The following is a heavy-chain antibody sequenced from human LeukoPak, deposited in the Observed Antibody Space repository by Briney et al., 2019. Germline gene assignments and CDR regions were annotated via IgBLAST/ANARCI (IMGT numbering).Heavy chain of an antibody. D-gene: IGHD5-12*01. CDR2: VRYDGSNK. V-gene: IGHV3-30*02. J-gene: IGHJ4*02. CDR1: GLSFSSYV. CDR3: AKYSSGYDSFLYTGKDFDY. Sequence: GGSLRLSCAASGLSFSSYVMHWVRQAPGKGLEWVAFVRYDGSNKYYADSVKGRFTISRDNSKNTLYLQMNSLRAEDTAVYYCAKYSSGYDSFLYTGKDFDYWGQGTLVTVSS.